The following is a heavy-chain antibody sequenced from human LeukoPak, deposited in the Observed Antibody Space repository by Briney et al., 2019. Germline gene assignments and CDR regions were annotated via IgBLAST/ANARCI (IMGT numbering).Heavy chain of an antibody. CDR2: ISSSGSDI. J-gene: IGHJ4*02. CDR3: AKMVREFYTISYYFDY. D-gene: IGHD2-8*01. Sequence: GGSLRLSCAASGFTFSSYRMNWVRQAPGKGLEWVSFISSSGSDIFYADSVKGRFTISRDNSKNTLYLQMNSLRADDTAVYYCAKMVREFYTISYYFDYWGQGTLVTVSS. CDR1: GFTFSSYR. V-gene: IGHV3-21*04.